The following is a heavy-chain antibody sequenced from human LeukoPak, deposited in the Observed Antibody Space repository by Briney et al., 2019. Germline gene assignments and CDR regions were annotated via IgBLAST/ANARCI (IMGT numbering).Heavy chain of an antibody. CDR1: GGSISSGGYS. CDR3: ARGGRYGSGSYRYYFDY. D-gene: IGHD3-10*01. Sequence: SQTLSLTCAVSGGSISSGGYSWSWIRQPPGKGLEWIGYIYHSGSTYYNPSLKSRVTISVDRSKNQFSLKLSSVTAADTAVYYCARGGRYGSGSYRYYFDYWGQGTLVTASS. V-gene: IGHV4-30-2*01. CDR2: IYHSGST. J-gene: IGHJ4*02.